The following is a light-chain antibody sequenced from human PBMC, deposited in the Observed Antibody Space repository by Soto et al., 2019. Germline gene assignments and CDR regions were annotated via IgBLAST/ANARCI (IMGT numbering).Light chain of an antibody. CDR3: ALWDDSLNAVV. V-gene: IGLV1-44*01. Sequence: QSVLTQPPSASGTPGQSVTISCSGSSSNIGRNAVNWYQQLPGTAPKLLIYSSYQRPSGVPDRFSGSKSGTSGSLAIRGLQSEDEATYHCALWDDSLNAVVFGGGTQLTVL. CDR1: SSNIGRNA. CDR2: SSY. J-gene: IGLJ2*01.